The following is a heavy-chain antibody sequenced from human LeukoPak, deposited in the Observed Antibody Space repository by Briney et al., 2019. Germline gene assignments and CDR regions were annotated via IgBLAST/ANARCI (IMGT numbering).Heavy chain of an antibody. D-gene: IGHD3-22*01. J-gene: IGHJ4*02. CDR3: STTYYYDSSEGY. V-gene: IGHV3-15*01. CDR1: GFTFSSYW. Sequence: GGSLRLSCAASGFTFSSYWMSWVRQAPGKGLEWVGRIKSKTDGGTTDYAAPVKGRFTISRDDSKNTLYLQMNSLKTEDAAVYYCSTTYYYDSSEGYWGQGTLVTVSS. CDR2: IKSKTDGGTT.